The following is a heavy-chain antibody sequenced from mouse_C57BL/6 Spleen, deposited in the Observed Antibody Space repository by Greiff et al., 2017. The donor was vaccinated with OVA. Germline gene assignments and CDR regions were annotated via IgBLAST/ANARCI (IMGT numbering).Heavy chain of an antibody. D-gene: IGHD2-5*01. V-gene: IGHV1-61*01. CDR2: IYPSDSET. CDR3: ARERSYYSNYDAMDY. Sequence: VKLQQPGAELVRPGSSVKLSCKASGYTFTSYWMDWVKQRPGQGLEWIGNIYPSDSETHYNQKFKDKATLTVDKSSSTAYMQLSSLTSEDSAVYYCARERSYYSNYDAMDYWGQGTSVTVSS. J-gene: IGHJ4*01. CDR1: GYTFTSYW.